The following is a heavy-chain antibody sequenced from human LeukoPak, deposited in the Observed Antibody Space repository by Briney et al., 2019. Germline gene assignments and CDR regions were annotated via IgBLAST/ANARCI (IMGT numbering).Heavy chain of an antibody. Sequence: VASVKVSCKASGYTFTGYYMHWVRQAPGQGLEWMGWINPNSGGTNYAQKFQGRVTMTRDTSISTAYMELSRLRSDDTAVYYCARDLRPRGYSYGIYYYYYMDVWGKGTTVTVSS. V-gene: IGHV1-2*02. D-gene: IGHD5-18*01. CDR2: INPNSGGT. J-gene: IGHJ6*03. CDR1: GYTFTGYY. CDR3: ARDLRPRGYSYGIYYYYYMDV.